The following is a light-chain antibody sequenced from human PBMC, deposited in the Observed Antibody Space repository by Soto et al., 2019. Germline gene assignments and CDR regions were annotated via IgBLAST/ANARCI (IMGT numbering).Light chain of an antibody. J-gene: IGLJ1*01. CDR3: CSYEPSRIYV. Sequence: QSALTQPASVSGSPGQSITISCTGTSSDVGSYNLVSWYQQHPGKAPKLMIYEVTKRPSGVSNRFSGSKSGSTASLTISGLQAEDEADYYCCSYEPSRIYVFGTGTKLTVL. CDR2: EVT. V-gene: IGLV2-23*02. CDR1: SSDVGSYNL.